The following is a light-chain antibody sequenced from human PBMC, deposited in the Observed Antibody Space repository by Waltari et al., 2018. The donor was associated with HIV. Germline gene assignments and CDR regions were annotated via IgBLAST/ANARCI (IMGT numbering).Light chain of an antibody. CDR2: DAS. CDR1: QRISSS. Sequence: EIVLAQSPGTLSLSPGERATLSCRASQRISSSLAWYQQKPGRAPRLLIYDASNRATGIPARFSGSGSGTDFTLTISSLEPEDFAVYYCQQRSNRPPKYTFGQGTKLEIK. J-gene: IGKJ2*01. V-gene: IGKV3-11*01. CDR3: QQRSNRPPKYT.